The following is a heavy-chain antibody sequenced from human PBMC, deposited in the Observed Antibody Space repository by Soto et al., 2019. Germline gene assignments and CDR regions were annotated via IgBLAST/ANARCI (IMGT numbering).Heavy chain of an antibody. CDR1: GYTFTSYG. J-gene: IGHJ4*02. CDR2: ISAYNGNT. Sequence: QVQLVQSGAEVKKPGASVKVSCKASGYTFTSYGISWVRQAPGQWLEWMGWISAYNGNTKYAQKLQGRVTMPTDTPTSTAYMETRSLRSDDTAVYYCSRDSPPVDYWGQGTQVTVSS. V-gene: IGHV1-18*01. CDR3: SRDSPPVDY.